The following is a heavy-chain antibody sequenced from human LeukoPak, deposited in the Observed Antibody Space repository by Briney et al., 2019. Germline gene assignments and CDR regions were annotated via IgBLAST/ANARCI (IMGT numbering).Heavy chain of an antibody. CDR3: AREISMFVNAFDL. CDR2: IWYDGSNE. D-gene: IGHD3-10*02. V-gene: IGHV3-33*01. Sequence: GGSLRLFCEASGFSFSNSGMHWVRQAPGKGLEWVAVIWYDGSNEYYADAVKGRFTISRDNSKNTVHLQMNSLRVEDTSVYFCAREISMFVNAFDLWGQGTLVTVTS. J-gene: IGHJ3*01. CDR1: GFSFSNSG.